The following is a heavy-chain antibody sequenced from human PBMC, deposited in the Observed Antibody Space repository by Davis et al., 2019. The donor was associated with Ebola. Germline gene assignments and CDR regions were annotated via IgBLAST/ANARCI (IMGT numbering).Heavy chain of an antibody. J-gene: IGHJ3*01. CDR3: ARLITNDAFDV. Sequence: SETLSLTCTVSGGSFNNYYWSWIRQPSGKGLEWIAYIHYSGTSNYNPSLKSRVTMSVDPSKNQVSLKLNSVTVADTAVYYCARLITNDAFDVWGPGTVATVSS. CDR1: GGSFNNYY. D-gene: IGHD1-20*01. CDR2: IHYSGTS. V-gene: IGHV4-59*01.